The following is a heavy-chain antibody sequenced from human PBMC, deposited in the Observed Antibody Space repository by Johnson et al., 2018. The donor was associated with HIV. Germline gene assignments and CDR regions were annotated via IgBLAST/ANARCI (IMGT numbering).Heavy chain of an antibody. CDR3: AKGEAQEGWIQIRLDAFDI. Sequence: QVQLVESGGGVVQPGGSLRLSCAASGFTFSDYGMHWVRQAPGKGLEWVAFIRYDGGYKYYADSVKGRFTISRDSSKNTLYLQINSLRPEDSAVYYCAKGEAQEGWIQIRLDAFDIWGQGTMVTVSS. J-gene: IGHJ3*02. D-gene: IGHD5-18*01. V-gene: IGHV3-30*02. CDR2: IRYDGGYK. CDR1: GFTFSDYG.